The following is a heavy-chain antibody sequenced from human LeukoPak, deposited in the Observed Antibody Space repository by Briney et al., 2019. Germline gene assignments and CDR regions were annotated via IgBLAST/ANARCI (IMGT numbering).Heavy chain of an antibody. V-gene: IGHV4-4*07. D-gene: IGHD1-26*01. CDR1: GGSISSYY. CDR2: IYTSGST. J-gene: IGHJ3*02. CDR3: ATTSGSYSNDAFDI. Sequence: SETLSLTCTVSGGSISSYYWSWIRQPAGKGLEWIGRIYTSGSTNYNPSLKSRVTMSVDTSKNQFSLKLSSVTAADTAVYYCATTSGSYSNDAFDIWGQGTMVTVSS.